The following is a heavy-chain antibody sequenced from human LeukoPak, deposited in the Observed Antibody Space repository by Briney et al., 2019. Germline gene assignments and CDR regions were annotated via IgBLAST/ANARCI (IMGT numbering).Heavy chain of an antibody. CDR3: ASSQRPDFWSGYHYFDY. V-gene: IGHV3-23*01. J-gene: IGHJ4*02. D-gene: IGHD3-3*01. CDR2: ISGSGGST. CDR1: GFTFSSYA. Sequence: GGSLRLSCAASGFTFSSYAMSWVRQAPGKGLEWVSAISGSGGSTYYADSVKGRFTISRDNSENTLYLQMNSLRAEDTAVYYCASSQRPDFWSGYHYFDYWGQGTLVTVSS.